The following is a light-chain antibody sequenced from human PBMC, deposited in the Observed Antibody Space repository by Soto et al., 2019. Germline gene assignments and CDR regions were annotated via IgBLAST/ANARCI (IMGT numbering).Light chain of an antibody. CDR1: QSISSH. Sequence: EIVMTQSPATLSVSPGDGATLSCRASQSISSHLGWYQQKPGQAPRLLIYAASIRATGVPDRFSGSGSGAEFTLTISSLQSEDVAVYYCQQYNQWPRTFGQGTKVEIK. CDR2: AAS. V-gene: IGKV3-15*01. J-gene: IGKJ1*01. CDR3: QQYNQWPRT.